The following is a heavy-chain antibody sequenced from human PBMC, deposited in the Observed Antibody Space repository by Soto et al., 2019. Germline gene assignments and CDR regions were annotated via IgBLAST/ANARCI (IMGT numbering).Heavy chain of an antibody. CDR3: ATLSIAALSPRYYYYGMDV. V-gene: IGHV3-30*03. CDR2: ISYDGSNK. J-gene: IGHJ6*02. D-gene: IGHD6-6*01. CDR1: GFTFSSYG. Sequence: GGSLRLSCAASGFTFSSYGMHWVRQAPGKGLEWVAVISYDGSNKYYADSVKGRFTISRDNSKNTLYLQMNSLRAEDTAVYYCATLSIAALSPRYYYYGMDVWGQGTTVTVSS.